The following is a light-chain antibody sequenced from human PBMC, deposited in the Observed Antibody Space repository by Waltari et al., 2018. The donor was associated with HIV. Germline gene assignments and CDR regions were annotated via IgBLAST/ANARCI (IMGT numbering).Light chain of an antibody. CDR2: RSR. CDR3: LSADGRGVRKF. V-gene: IGLV3-25*03. Sequence: YELTQPPSVSVSPGQTARITCSGNALPDKFGYCYQHKVGQAPVLVIFRSRERSSQVPARFSASKSGTTFTLTISGVQAEDEADYFCLSADGRGVRKFFGGGTRLTVL. J-gene: IGLJ2*01. CDR1: ALPDKF.